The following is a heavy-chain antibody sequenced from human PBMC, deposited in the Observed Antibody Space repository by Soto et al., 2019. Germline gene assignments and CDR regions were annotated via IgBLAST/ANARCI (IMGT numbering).Heavy chain of an antibody. Sequence: GASVKVSCKASGYTFTSYYMHWVRQAPGQGLEWMGMINPNADTTTYAQKFQGRFTVTRDSSTSTVYMELNSLRSEDTAVYYCARAKSPYGLEDYWGQGTLVTVSS. CDR2: INPNADTT. CDR1: GYTFTSYY. J-gene: IGHJ4*02. D-gene: IGHD4-17*01. V-gene: IGHV1-46*01. CDR3: ARAKSPYGLEDY.